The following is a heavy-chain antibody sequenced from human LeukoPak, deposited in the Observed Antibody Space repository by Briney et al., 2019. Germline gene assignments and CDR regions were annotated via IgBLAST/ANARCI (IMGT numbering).Heavy chain of an antibody. Sequence: ASVKVSCKASEYTFTVYYMNWVRLAPGQGLEWLGWINPNSGGTNYAQKFQGRVTMTRDTSISTAYMELSRLTSDDTAVYYCARLRDGSGSFDYWGQGTLVTVSS. CDR2: INPNSGGT. J-gene: IGHJ4*02. D-gene: IGHD3-10*01. CDR3: ARLRDGSGSFDY. V-gene: IGHV1-2*02. CDR1: EYTFTVYY.